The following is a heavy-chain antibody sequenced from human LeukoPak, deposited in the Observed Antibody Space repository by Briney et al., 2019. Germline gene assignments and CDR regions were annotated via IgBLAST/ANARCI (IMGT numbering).Heavy chain of an antibody. J-gene: IGHJ4*02. D-gene: IGHD3-3*01. V-gene: IGHV1-2*02. CDR2: INPKSGAR. Sequence: GASVKVSCKASGDTFTAYYIHWVRQAPGKGLEWMGWINPKSGARNYAQKFHGRVTMTRDTSITTAYMELNSLKSDDTAVYYCARREFLEWSTPDYWGQGTLVTVSS. CDR1: GDTFTAYY. CDR3: ARREFLEWSTPDY.